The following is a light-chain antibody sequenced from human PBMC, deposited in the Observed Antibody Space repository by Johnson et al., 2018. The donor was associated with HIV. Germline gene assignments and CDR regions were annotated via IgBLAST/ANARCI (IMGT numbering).Light chain of an antibody. J-gene: IGLJ1*01. CDR1: SSNIGNNY. Sequence: QPVLTQPPSMSAAPGQRVTISCSGSSSNIGNNYVSWYQQVPGAAPKLLIYDNNRRPSGIPYRFSGSQSGSSATLGITGLQTGDEADYYCGALDSILRTAFFGTGTKVTVL. V-gene: IGLV1-51*01. CDR3: GALDSILRTAF. CDR2: DNN.